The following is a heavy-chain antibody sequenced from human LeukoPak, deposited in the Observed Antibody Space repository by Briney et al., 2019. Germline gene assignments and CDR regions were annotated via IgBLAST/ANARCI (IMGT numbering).Heavy chain of an antibody. D-gene: IGHD1-14*01. CDR1: GGSFSGYY. Sequence: SETLSLTCAVYGGSFSGYYWSWIRQPPGKGLEWIGEINHSGSTNYNPSLKSRVTISVDTSKNQFSLKLSSVTAADTAVYYCAGRMTTTSVYYFDYWGQGTLVTVSS. CDR2: INHSGST. J-gene: IGHJ4*02. CDR3: AGRMTTTSVYYFDY. V-gene: IGHV4-34*01.